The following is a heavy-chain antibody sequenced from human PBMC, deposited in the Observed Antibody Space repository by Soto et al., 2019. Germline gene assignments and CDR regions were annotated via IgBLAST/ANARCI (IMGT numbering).Heavy chain of an antibody. CDR3: ARALYYYDSSGYYYVRYFDY. Sequence: SETLSLTCAVYGGSFSGYYWSWIRQPPGKGLEWIGEINHSGSTNYNPSLKSRVTISVDTSKNQFSLKLSSVTAADTAVYYCARALYYYDSSGYYYVRYFDYWGQGTLVTVSS. J-gene: IGHJ4*02. D-gene: IGHD3-22*01. V-gene: IGHV4-34*01. CDR1: GGSFSGYY. CDR2: INHSGST.